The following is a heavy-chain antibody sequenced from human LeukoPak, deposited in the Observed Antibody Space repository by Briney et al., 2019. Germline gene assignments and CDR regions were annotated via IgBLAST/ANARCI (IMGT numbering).Heavy chain of an antibody. CDR1: GGSISSSSYY. J-gene: IGHJ4*02. V-gene: IGHV4-39*07. Sequence: NPSETLSLTCTVSGGSISSSSYYWGWIRQPPGKGLEWIGSIYYGGSTYYNPSLKSRVTISVDTSKNQFSLKLSSVTAADTAVYYCARGFDYWGQGTLVTVSS. CDR2: IYYGGST. CDR3: ARGFDY.